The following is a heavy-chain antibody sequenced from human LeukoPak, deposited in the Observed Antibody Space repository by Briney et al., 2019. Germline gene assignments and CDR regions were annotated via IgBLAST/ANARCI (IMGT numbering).Heavy chain of an antibody. CDR2: ISYDGGYK. CDR1: GFTFSTYA. D-gene: IGHD6-19*01. V-gene: IGHV3-30*03. J-gene: IGHJ4*02. Sequence: GGSLRLSCAASGFTFSTYAMHWVRQAPGKGLEWVAVISYDGGYKYYADSVKGRFSISRDNSKKTLYLQMSSLRDEDTAVYYCAGVSESGWYYFDYWGQGTLVTVSS. CDR3: AGVSESGWYYFDY.